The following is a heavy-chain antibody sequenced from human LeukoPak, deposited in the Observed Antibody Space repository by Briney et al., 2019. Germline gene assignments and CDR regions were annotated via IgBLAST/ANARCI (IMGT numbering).Heavy chain of an antibody. V-gene: IGHV1-2*02. CDR2: INPNSGGT. D-gene: IGHD2-21*02. Sequence: ASVTVSCKAAGYTFTGYYMHWVRQAPGQGLEWMGWINPNSGGTNYAQKFQGRVTMTRDTSISTAYMELSRLRSDDTAVYYCARDSRSVVVVTAGLDYWGQGILVTVSS. J-gene: IGHJ4*02. CDR1: GYTFTGYY. CDR3: ARDSRSVVVVTAGLDY.